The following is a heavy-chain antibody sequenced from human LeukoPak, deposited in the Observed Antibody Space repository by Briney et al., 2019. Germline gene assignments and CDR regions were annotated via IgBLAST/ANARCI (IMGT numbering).Heavy chain of an antibody. D-gene: IGHD2-8*01. Sequence: GGSLRLSCAASGFTFSDYYMSWIRQAPGKGLEWVSYISSSGSTIYYADSVKGRFTISRDNAKNSLYLQMNSLRAEDTAVYYCARTISPGYCTNGVCSNSYYFDYRGQGTPVTVSS. V-gene: IGHV3-11*04. CDR1: GFTFSDYY. J-gene: IGHJ4*02. CDR2: ISSSGSTI. CDR3: ARTISPGYCTNGVCSNSYYFDY.